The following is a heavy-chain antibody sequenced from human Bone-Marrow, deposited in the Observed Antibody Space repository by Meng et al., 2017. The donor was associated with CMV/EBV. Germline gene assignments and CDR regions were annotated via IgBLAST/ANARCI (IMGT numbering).Heavy chain of an antibody. D-gene: IGHD3-3*01. CDR1: GFTFSSYA. Sequence: GGSLRLSCAASGFTFSSYAMSWVRQAPGKGLEWVANIKEDGSEKYYVDSVKGRFTISRDNAKNSLYLQMNSLRVDDTAVYYCARVPVDTTFFIQEYYFDYWGQGTLVTVSS. V-gene: IGHV3-7*01. CDR2: IKEDGSEK. J-gene: IGHJ4*02. CDR3: ARVPVDTTFFIQEYYFDY.